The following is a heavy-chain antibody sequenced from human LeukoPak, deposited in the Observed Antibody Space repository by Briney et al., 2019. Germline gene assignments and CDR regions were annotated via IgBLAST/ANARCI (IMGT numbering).Heavy chain of an antibody. D-gene: IGHD3-22*01. V-gene: IGHV3-23*01. Sequence: GGSLRLSCAASGFTFSSYAMSWVRQAPGKGLEWVSAISGSGGSTYYADSVKGRFTISRDNSKNTLYLQMNSLRAEDTAVYYCAKDAHITMIVVVRFWFEPWGQGTLVTVSS. CDR2: ISGSGGST. CDR1: GFTFSSYA. CDR3: AKDAHITMIVVVRFWFEP. J-gene: IGHJ5*02.